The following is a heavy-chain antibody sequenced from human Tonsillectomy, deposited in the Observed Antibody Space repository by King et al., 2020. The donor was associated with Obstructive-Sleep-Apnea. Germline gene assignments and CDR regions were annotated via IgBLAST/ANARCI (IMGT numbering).Heavy chain of an antibody. CDR1: GFTFRAYS. CDR2: ISGSSHII. V-gene: IGHV3-48*04. CDR3: ARVSRSLEAFDV. D-gene: IGHD1-1*01. Sequence: VQLVESGGALVQPGGSLRLSCVVSGFTFRAYSMNWVRQAPGKGLEWISYISGSSHIIYSSESVKGRFSISRDNAKNSLFLQMDSLRAEDTAVYYCARVSRSLEAFDVWGLGTMVTVSS. J-gene: IGHJ3*01.